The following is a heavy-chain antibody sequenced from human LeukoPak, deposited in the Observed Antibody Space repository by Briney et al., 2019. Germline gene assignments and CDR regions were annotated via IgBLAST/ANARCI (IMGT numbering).Heavy chain of an antibody. CDR3: ARERSGSYFWYFDL. D-gene: IGHD1-26*01. CDR2: ISGSGGIT. Sequence: GGSLRLSCAASGFTFSSCAMSWVRQAPGKGLEWVSGISGSGGITHYADSVRGRFTISRDNSKNTLYLQMNSLRAEDTAVYYCARERSGSYFWYFDLWGRGTLVTVSS. J-gene: IGHJ2*01. CDR1: GFTFSSCA. V-gene: IGHV3-23*01.